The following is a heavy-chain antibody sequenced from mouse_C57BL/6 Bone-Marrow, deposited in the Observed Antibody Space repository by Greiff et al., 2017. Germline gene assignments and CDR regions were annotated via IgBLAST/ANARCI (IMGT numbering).Heavy chain of an antibody. Sequence: VQLKQSGAELVRPGASVKLSCTASGFNITDDYMHWVKQRPEQGLEWIGWIDPENGDTEYASKFQGKATITADTSSNTAYMQLSSLTSEDTAVYYCTTVRENYRDWDFDVWGTGTTVTVSS. J-gene: IGHJ1*03. D-gene: IGHD2-1*01. CDR1: GFNITDDY. CDR3: TTVRENYRDWDFDV. V-gene: IGHV14-4*01. CDR2: IDPENGDT.